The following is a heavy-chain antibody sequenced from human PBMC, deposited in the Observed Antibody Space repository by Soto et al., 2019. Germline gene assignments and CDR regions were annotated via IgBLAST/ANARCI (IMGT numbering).Heavy chain of an antibody. CDR3: ARDTGSARMFDY. V-gene: IGHV1-69*06. D-gene: IGHD2-15*01. J-gene: IGHJ4*02. CDR1: GGTFSSYA. Sequence: ASVKVSCKASGGTFSSYAISWVRQAPGQGLEWMGGIIPIFGTANYAQKLQGRVTITADKSTSTAYMELSSLRSEDTAVYYCARDTGSARMFDYWGQGTLVTVSS. CDR2: IIPIFGTA.